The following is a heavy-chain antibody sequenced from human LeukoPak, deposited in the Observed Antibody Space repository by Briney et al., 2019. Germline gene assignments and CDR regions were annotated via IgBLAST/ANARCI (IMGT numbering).Heavy chain of an antibody. CDR1: GFTFSTHG. D-gene: IGHD5-12*01. CDR2: IWHDGGRK. CDR3: ARDIGNSGFNLDY. Sequence: GRSLRLSCAASGFTFSTHGFHWVRQAPGKGLEWVSVIWHDGGRKEYADSVRGRFTISRDNSNLYLQMNSLRAEDTAIYYCARDIGNSGFNLDYWGQGTPVTVSS. J-gene: IGHJ4*02. V-gene: IGHV3-33*01.